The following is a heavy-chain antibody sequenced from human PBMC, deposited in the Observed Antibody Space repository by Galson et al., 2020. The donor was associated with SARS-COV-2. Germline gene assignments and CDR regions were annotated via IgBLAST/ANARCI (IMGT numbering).Heavy chain of an antibody. CDR1: GYSFTSYW. CDR3: ARLAIGGSGSYLEYYYYGMDV. J-gene: IGHJ6*02. Sequence: HGESLKISCKGSGYSFTSYWIGWVRQMPGKGLEWMGIIYPGDSDTRYSPSFQGQVTISADKSISTAYLQWSSLKASDTAMYYCARLAIGGSGSYLEYYYYGMDVWGQGTTVTVSS. V-gene: IGHV5-51*01. D-gene: IGHD3-10*01. CDR2: IYPGDSDT.